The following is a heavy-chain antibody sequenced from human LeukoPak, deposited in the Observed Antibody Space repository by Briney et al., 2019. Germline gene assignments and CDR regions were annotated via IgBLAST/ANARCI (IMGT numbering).Heavy chain of an antibody. CDR1: GYTFTSYY. CDR3: AREGVTGTGLDY. V-gene: IGHV1-46*01. J-gene: IGHJ4*02. CDR2: INPSGGST. Sequence: ASVKVSCKASGYTFTSYYMHWVRQAPGQGLEWMGIINPSGGSTSYAQKFQGRVTMTRDTSTSTVYMELSSLRPEDTAVYYCAREGVTGTGLDYWGQGTLVTVSS. D-gene: IGHD1-7*01.